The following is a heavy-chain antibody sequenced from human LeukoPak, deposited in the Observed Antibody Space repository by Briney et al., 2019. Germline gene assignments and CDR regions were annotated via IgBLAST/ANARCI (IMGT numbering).Heavy chain of an antibody. CDR3: ARVRYYDYVWGSYPYGMDV. V-gene: IGHV1-18*04. Sequence: GASVKVSCKASGYTFTSYGISWVRQAPGQGLEWMGWISAYNGNTNYAQKLQGRVTMTTDTCTSTAYMELRSLRSDDTAVYYCARVRYYDYVWGSYPYGMDVWGKGTTVTVSS. J-gene: IGHJ6*04. D-gene: IGHD3-16*02. CDR1: GYTFTSYG. CDR2: ISAYNGNT.